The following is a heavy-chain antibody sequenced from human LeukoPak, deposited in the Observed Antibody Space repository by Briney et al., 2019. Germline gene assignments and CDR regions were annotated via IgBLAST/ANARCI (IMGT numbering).Heavy chain of an antibody. CDR3: ATGAPELRFLEWLLYFDY. D-gene: IGHD3-3*01. CDR2: FDPEDGET. CDR1: GYTLTELS. V-gene: IGHV1-24*01. J-gene: IGHJ4*02. Sequence: ASVKVSCKVSGYTLTELSMHWVRQAPGKGLEWMGGFDPEDGETIYAQKFQGRVTMTEDTSTDTAYVELSSLRSEDTAVYYCATGAPELRFLEWLLYFDYWGQGTLVTVSS.